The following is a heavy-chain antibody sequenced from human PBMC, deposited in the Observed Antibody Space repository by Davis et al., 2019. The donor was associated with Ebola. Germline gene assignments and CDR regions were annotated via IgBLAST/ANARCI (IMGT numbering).Heavy chain of an antibody. Sequence: AASVKVSCQASGYTFTSYVLSWVRQAPGQGLEWMGWISAYNGDTNYAQSLQGRVTVTTDTSTSTACMELRSLRSDDTAVYYCARDYYGSGSYYPPGYWGQGTLVTVSS. V-gene: IGHV1-18*04. J-gene: IGHJ4*02. CDR3: ARDYYGSGSYYPPGY. CDR2: ISAYNGDT. D-gene: IGHD3-10*01. CDR1: GYTFTSYV.